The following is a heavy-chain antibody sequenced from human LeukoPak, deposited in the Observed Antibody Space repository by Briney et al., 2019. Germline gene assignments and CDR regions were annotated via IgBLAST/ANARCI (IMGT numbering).Heavy chain of an antibody. CDR2: INTNTGNP. V-gene: IGHV7-4-1*02. CDR1: GYTFSSYA. CDR3: ARDRRYSGSYYYFDY. J-gene: IGHJ4*02. D-gene: IGHD1-26*01. Sequence: ASVKVSCKASGYTFSSYAMNWVRQAPGQGLEWMGWINTNTGNPTYAQGFTGRFVFSLDTSVSTAYLQINSLKAEDTAVYYCARDRRYSGSYYYFDYWGQGTLVTVSS.